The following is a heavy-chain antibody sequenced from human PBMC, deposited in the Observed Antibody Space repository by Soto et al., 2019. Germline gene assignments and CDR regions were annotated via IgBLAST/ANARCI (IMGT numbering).Heavy chain of an antibody. CDR1: GYNFTTYS. J-gene: IGHJ5*02. D-gene: IGHD5-18*01. CDR2: INPANGNT. V-gene: IGHV1-3*01. CDR3: AKDGGRTDTAHPVGWFDP. Sequence: QVHIVQSGAEVQKPGASVKISCTTSGYNFTTYSVHWLRQAPGHRLEWVGWINPANGNTRFSQNFPGRITITRDTSATTVYMELRRLRSGDTAIYYCAKDGGRTDTAHPVGWFDPWGQGTLVTVSS.